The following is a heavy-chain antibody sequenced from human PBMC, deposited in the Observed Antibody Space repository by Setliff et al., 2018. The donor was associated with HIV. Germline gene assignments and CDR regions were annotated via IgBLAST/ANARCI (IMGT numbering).Heavy chain of an antibody. CDR3: ASATVGGASPFDS. CDR1: GGSISRGGRY. V-gene: IGHV4-31*03. D-gene: IGHD4-4*01. J-gene: IGHJ4*02. CDR2: VYYTGES. Sequence: TLSLTCSVYGGSISRGGRYWGWIRQHPGRGLEWLGYVYYTGESFYKPSLGGRVTILQDKSKNQFSLELRSVTAADTAVYYCASATVGGASPFDSWGPGTLVTVSS.